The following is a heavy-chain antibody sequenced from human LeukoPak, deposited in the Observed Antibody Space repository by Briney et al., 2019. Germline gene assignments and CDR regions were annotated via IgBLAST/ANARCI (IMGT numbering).Heavy chain of an antibody. CDR3: ARKGRGYSYGYFDY. CDR2: IIPILGIA. Sequence: GASVKVSCKASGGTFSSYAIIWVRQAPGQGLEWMGRIIPILGIANYAQKFQGRVTITADKSTSTAYMELSSLRSEDTAVYYCARKGRGYSYGYFDYWGQGTLVTVSS. J-gene: IGHJ4*02. V-gene: IGHV1-69*04. CDR1: GGTFSSYA. D-gene: IGHD5-18*01.